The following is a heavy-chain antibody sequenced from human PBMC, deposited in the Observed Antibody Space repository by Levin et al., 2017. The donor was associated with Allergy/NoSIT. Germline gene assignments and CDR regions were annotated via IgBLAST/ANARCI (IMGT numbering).Heavy chain of an antibody. CDR1: GFTFSSYS. CDR2: ISSSSSYI. J-gene: IGHJ6*02. Sequence: PGGSLRLSCAASGFTFSSYSMNWVRQAPGKGLEWVSSISSSSSYIYYADSVKGRFTISRDNAKNSLYLQMNSLRAEDTAVYYCARVGEMATLGDYYYGMDVWGQGTTVTVSS. CDR3: ARVGEMATLGDYYYGMDV. D-gene: IGHD5-24*01. V-gene: IGHV3-21*01.